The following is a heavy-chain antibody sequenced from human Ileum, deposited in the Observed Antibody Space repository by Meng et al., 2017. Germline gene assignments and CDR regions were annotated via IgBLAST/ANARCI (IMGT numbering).Heavy chain of an antibody. CDR2: SSPGDSDT. CDR3: ARRSKFAPDGLDI. J-gene: IGHJ3*02. CDR1: GYSFTGHW. Sequence: GESLKISCTASGYSFTGHWIAGVRQMPGKGLEWMGISSPGDSDTRYSPSFQGQVTISADNSASTAYLQWRSLKTSDTAMYYCARRSKFAPDGLDIWGQGTLVTVSS. D-gene: IGHD3-16*01. V-gene: IGHV5-51*01.